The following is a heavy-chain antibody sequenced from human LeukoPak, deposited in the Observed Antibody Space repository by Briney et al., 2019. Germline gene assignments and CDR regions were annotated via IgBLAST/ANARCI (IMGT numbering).Heavy chain of an antibody. CDR3: ARGRIRHGYFQH. V-gene: IGHV4-34*01. J-gene: IGHJ1*01. Sequence: SETLSLTCAVYGGSFSGYYWSWIRQPPGKGLEWIGEINHSGSTNYNPSLKSRVTISVDTSKNQFSLKLGSVTAADTAVYYCARGRIRHGYFQHWGQGTLVTVSS. D-gene: IGHD3-3*02. CDR2: INHSGST. CDR1: GGSFSGYY.